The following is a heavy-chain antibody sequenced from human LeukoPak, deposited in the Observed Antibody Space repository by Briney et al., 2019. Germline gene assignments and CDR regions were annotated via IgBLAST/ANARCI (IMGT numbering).Heavy chain of an antibody. CDR2: IYYSGST. J-gene: IGHJ5*02. D-gene: IGHD3-10*01. Sequence: SQTLSLTCTVSGGSISSGGYYWSWIRQHPGKGLEWIGYIYYSGSTYYNPSLKSRVTISVDTSKNQFSLKLSSVTAADTAVYYCARVHITMVRGVIITGGHWFDPWGQGTLVTVSS. V-gene: IGHV4-31*03. CDR1: GGSISSGGYY. CDR3: ARVHITMVRGVIITGGHWFDP.